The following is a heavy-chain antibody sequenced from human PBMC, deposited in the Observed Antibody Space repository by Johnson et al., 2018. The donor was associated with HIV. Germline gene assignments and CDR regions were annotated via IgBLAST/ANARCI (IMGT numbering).Heavy chain of an antibody. CDR2: ISFSGG. CDR1: PFTFSSYA. Sequence: VQLVESGGGLVQPGGSPRLSCGATPFTFSSYAMSRVRQAPVKGLDWVSVISFSGGKGRFSISRDSFCKYRPRADDTAVYYCARKGDAFDIWGQGTMVTVSS. J-gene: IGHJ3*02. CDR3: ARKGDAFDI. V-gene: IGHV3-23*04.